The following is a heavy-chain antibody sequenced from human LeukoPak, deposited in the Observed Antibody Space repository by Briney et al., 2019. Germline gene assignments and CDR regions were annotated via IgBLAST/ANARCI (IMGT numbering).Heavy chain of an antibody. D-gene: IGHD3-3*01. Sequence: GASVKVSCKASGYTFTGYYMHWVRQAPGQGLEWMGWINPNSGGTNYAQKFQGRVTMTRDTSISTAYMELSRLRSDDTAVYYCARGRRVGISIFGVVPLWDYWGQGTLVTVSS. J-gene: IGHJ4*02. CDR3: ARGRRVGISIFGVVPLWDY. CDR2: INPNSGGT. V-gene: IGHV1-2*02. CDR1: GYTFTGYY.